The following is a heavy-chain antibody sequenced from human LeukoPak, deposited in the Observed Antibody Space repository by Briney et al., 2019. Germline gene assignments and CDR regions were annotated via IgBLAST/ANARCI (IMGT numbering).Heavy chain of an antibody. CDR2: IKPDGSEK. D-gene: IGHD1-20*01. Sequence: GGSLRLSCAASGFTFTSCWMNWVRQAPGKGLEWVANIKPDGSEKYYVDSVEGRFTISRDNAKNSLFLQMNSLRAEDTAVYYCASGNWNDRAFDIWGQGTMVAVSS. J-gene: IGHJ3*02. V-gene: IGHV3-7*01. CDR3: ASGNWNDRAFDI. CDR1: GFTFTSCW.